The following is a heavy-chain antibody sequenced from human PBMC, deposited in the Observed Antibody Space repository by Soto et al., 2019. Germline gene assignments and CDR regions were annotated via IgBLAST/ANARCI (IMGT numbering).Heavy chain of an antibody. J-gene: IGHJ6*02. V-gene: IGHV1-69*01. Sequence: QVQLVQSGAEVKKPGSSVKVSCKASGGTFSSYAISWVRQAPGQGLEWMGGIIPIFGTANYAQKFQGRVTITADESTSTAYMELSSLRSEDTAVYYCAASFGELSTISYYGMDVWGQVTTVTVSS. CDR1: GGTFSSYA. D-gene: IGHD3-10*01. CDR2: IIPIFGTA. CDR3: AASFGELSTISYYGMDV.